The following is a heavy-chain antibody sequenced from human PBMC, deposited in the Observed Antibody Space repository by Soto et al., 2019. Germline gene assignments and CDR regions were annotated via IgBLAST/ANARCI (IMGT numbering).Heavy chain of an antibody. D-gene: IGHD5-18*01. CDR3: FSYGNNFDY. CDR1: GGSISSSSYY. V-gene: IGHV4-39*01. CDR2: IYYSGST. J-gene: IGHJ4*02. Sequence: SETLSLTCTVSGGSISSSSYYWGWIRQPPGKGLEWIGSIYYSGSTYYNPSLKSRVTISVDTSKNQFSLKLSSVTAADTAVYYCFSYGNNFDYWGQGTLVTVSS.